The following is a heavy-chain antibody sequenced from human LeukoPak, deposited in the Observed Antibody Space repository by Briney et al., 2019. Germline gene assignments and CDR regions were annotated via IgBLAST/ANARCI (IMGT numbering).Heavy chain of an antibody. D-gene: IGHD2-2*01. Sequence: SETLSLTCAVSGGSISSGGYSWSWIRQPAGKGLEWIGRIYTSGSTNYNPSLKSRVTISVDTSKNQFSLKLSSVTAADTAVYYCARASVVPAAFVQHWGQGTLVTVSS. CDR1: GGSISSGGYS. CDR2: IYTSGST. J-gene: IGHJ1*01. CDR3: ARASVVPAAFVQH. V-gene: IGHV4-61*02.